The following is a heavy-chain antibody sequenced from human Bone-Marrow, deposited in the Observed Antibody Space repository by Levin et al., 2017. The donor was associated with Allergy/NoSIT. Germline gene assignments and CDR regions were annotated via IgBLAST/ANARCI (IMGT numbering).Heavy chain of an antibody. J-gene: IGHJ6*02. CDR1: GFTLSDYY. V-gene: IGHV3-11*01. CDR3: ASGPWFMAV. Sequence: GGSLRLSCTASGFTLSDYYLSWVRQAPGKGLEWVSYISSDGGTIYYADSVKGRFTVSRDNAKKSLYLQMNSLRAEDTAVYYCASGPWFMAVWGQGTTVTVSS. CDR2: ISSDGGTI. D-gene: IGHD3-22*01.